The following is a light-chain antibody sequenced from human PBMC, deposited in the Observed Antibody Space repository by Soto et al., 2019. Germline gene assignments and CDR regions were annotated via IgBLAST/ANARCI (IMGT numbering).Light chain of an antibody. CDR1: QSMNDW. CDR3: LRYNAFSQT. Sequence: DIQMTQSPSTLYASVGDRVTITCRASQSMNDWLAWYQQKPGKAPKVLIYDASSLQSGVPSRFSGSGSGTEFTLTIDSQQPDDVATYYCLRYNAFSQTFGQGTKVEI. CDR2: DAS. V-gene: IGKV1-5*01. J-gene: IGKJ1*01.